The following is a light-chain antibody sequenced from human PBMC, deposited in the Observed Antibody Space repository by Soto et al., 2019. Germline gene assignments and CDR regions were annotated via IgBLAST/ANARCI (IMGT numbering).Light chain of an antibody. J-gene: IGKJ1*01. Sequence: DIEVTQSPATLSVSPGERAPLSCSASQSVSSNFAWYQQKPGQAPRPLIYVESTRATGIPARLSGSGSGTEFTLTISSLQSEDFAVYSCQQYNNWTPWTFGQGTKV. CDR3: QQYNNWTPWT. CDR1: QSVSSN. V-gene: IGKV3-15*01. CDR2: VES.